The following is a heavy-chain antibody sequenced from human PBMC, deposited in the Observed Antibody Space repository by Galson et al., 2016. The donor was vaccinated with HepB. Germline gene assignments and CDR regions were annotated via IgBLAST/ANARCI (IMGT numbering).Heavy chain of an antibody. CDR3: TRGGAGSGSYPPHLTY. V-gene: IGHV3-49*03. J-gene: IGHJ4*02. CDR2: IRSNAYGGTT. CDR1: GFTFRDSA. D-gene: IGHD1-26*01. Sequence: SLRLSCATSGFTFRDSALNWFRQAPGKGLEWVGFIRSNAYGGTTEYGASVKGRFTISRDDSESTAYLQMHSLKTEDTAVYYCTRGGAGSGSYPPHLTYWGQGTLVTVSS.